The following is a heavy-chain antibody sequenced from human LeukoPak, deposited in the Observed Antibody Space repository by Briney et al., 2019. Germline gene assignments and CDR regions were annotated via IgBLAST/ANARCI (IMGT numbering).Heavy chain of an antibody. J-gene: IGHJ4*02. CDR2: IYYSGST. CDR3: ARHSGWAFDY. V-gene: IGHV4-39*01. CDR1: GGSISSYY. D-gene: IGHD6-19*01. Sequence: PSETLSLTCTVSGGSISSYYWGWIRQPPGKGLEWIGSIYYSGSTYYNPSLKSRVTISVDTSKNQFSLKLSSVTAADTAVYYCARHSGWAFDYWGQGTLVTVSS.